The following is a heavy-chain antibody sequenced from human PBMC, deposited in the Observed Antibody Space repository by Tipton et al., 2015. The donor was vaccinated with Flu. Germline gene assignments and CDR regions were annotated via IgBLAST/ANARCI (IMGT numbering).Heavy chain of an antibody. V-gene: IGHV4-34*01. J-gene: IGHJ4*02. CDR1: GGSFSGYY. CDR2: INHSGST. Sequence: TLSLTCAVYGGSFSGYYWSWIRQPPGKGLEWIGEINHSGSTNYNPSLKSRVTISVDTAKNQFSQRLSSVTAADTAVYYCARSTYHYGSGSSDYWGQGTLVTVSS. CDR3: ARSTYHYGSGSSDY. D-gene: IGHD3-10*01.